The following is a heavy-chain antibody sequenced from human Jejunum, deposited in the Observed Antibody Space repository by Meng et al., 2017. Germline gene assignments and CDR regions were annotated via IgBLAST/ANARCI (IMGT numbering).Heavy chain of an antibody. CDR3: TKLRYCSGASCYSPSDD. J-gene: IGHJ4*02. D-gene: IGHD6-19*01. V-gene: IGHV5-51*01. CDR1: GFTFANYW. CDR2: IYPGDSNT. Sequence: GESLKISCKGSGFTFANYWIGWVRQMPGKGLEWMGIIYPGDSNTKYSSSFQGQVTISADKSISTAFLQWSSLKASDTAMYYCTKLRYCSGASCYSPSDDWGQGTLVTVSS.